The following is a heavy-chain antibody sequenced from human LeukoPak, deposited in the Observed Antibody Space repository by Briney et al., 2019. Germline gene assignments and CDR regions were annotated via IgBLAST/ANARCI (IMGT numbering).Heavy chain of an antibody. CDR1: GFTFSSYA. J-gene: IGHJ4*02. V-gene: IGHV3-23*01. CDR2: ISGSGGST. CDR3: AKEGYDFWSGYYSYFDY. Sequence: GGSLRLSCAASGFTFSSYAMSWVRQAPGKGLEWVSAISGSGGSTYYADSVKGRFTISRDNSKNTLYLQMNSLRAEDTAVYYCAKEGYDFWSGYYSYFDYWGQGTLVTVSS. D-gene: IGHD3-3*01.